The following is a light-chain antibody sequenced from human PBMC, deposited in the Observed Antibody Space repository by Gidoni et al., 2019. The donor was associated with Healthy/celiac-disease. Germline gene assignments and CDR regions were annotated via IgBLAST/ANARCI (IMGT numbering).Light chain of an antibody. V-gene: IGKV3-11*01. J-gene: IGKJ4*01. CDR1: QSVSRY. CDR2: EAS. CDR3: QQRSNWQLT. Sequence: EIVFPQSPATLSFSPGERATLSCRASQSVSRYLAWYQQKPGQTPRLLIYEASNRATGIPARFSGSGSGTDFTLTISSLEPEDCAVYYCQQRSNWQLTFXGXTKVEIK.